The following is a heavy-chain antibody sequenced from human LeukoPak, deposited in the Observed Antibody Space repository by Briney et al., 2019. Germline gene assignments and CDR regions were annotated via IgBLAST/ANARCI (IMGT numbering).Heavy chain of an antibody. CDR1: GFTFSSYS. CDR3: ARDRGPTGRYYLDYYYYMDV. J-gene: IGHJ6*03. D-gene: IGHD3-10*01. Sequence: GGSLRLSCAASGFTFSSYSMNWVRQAPGKGLEWVSSISSSSSYIYYADSVKGRFTISRDNAKNSLYLQMNSLRAEDTAVYYCARDRGPTGRYYLDYYYYMDVWGKGTTVTISS. CDR2: ISSSSSYI. V-gene: IGHV3-21*01.